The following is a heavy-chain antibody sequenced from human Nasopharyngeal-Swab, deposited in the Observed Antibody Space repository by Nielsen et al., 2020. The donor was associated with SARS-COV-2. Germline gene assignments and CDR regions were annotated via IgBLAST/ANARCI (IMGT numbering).Heavy chain of an antibody. D-gene: IGHD3-10*01. CDR1: GYTFTSYA. V-gene: IGHV7-4-1*02. J-gene: IGHJ3*02. CDR3: ASPQRLLWFGELFGFAFDI. Sequence: ASVKVSYKASGYTFTSYAMNWVRQAPGQGLEWMGWINTNTGNPTYAQGFTGRFVFSLDTSVSTAYLQISSLKAEDTAVYYCASPQRLLWFGELFGFAFDIWGQGTMVTVPS. CDR2: INTNTGNP.